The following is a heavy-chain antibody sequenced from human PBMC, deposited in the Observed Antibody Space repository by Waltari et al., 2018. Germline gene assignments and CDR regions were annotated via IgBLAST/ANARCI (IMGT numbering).Heavy chain of an antibody. J-gene: IGHJ3*02. CDR1: GFTFRSYS. CDR2: ISSSSSYI. CDR3: ARVMRIVVVAPSAFDI. Sequence: EVQLVESGGGLVKPGGSLRLSCAASGFTFRSYSRNWLRQAPGKGLEWVSSISSSSSYIYYADSVKGRFTISRDNAKNSLYLQMNSLRAEDTAVYYCARVMRIVVVAPSAFDIWGQGTMVTVSS. D-gene: IGHD2-21*01. V-gene: IGHV3-21*01.